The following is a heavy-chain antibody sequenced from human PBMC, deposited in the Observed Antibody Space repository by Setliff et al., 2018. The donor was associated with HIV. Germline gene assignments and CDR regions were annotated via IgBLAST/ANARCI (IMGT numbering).Heavy chain of an antibody. Sequence: GGSLRLSCAASGFTFSNYWMSWVRQAPGKGLEWVANINEDGSEKYSVDPVKGRFTISRDNAANSLYLQMNSLRVEDTAIYFCARYFYASSSSAIDAWGQGMPVTVSS. CDR2: INEDGSEK. CDR3: ARYFYASSSSAIDA. V-gene: IGHV3-7*01. D-gene: IGHD3-16*01. J-gene: IGHJ5*02. CDR1: GFTFSNYW.